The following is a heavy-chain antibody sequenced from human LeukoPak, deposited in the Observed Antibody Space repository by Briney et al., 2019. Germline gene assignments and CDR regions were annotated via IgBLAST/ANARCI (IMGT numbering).Heavy chain of an antibody. Sequence: GGSLRLSCAASGFTFSNYAMTWVRQAPGKGLEWVSIISDSGAGTQYADSVKGRFTISRDNSKNTLYLQLNSLTAEDTAMYYCARGVAVAANWFDPWGQGTLVTVSS. CDR3: ARGVAVAANWFDP. D-gene: IGHD6-19*01. V-gene: IGHV3-23*01. J-gene: IGHJ5*02. CDR2: ISDSGAGT. CDR1: GFTFSNYA.